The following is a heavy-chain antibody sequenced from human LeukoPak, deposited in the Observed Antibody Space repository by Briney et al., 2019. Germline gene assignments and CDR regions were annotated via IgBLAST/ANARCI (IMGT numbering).Heavy chain of an antibody. Sequence: PSETLSLTCAVSGGSISSCCYYWSWLRQPPGKGLEWIGSIYYSGSTYYNPSLQSRITISVDTSKNQLTLTLSSVTAAATSVYYCTRGAIGYYYMDVWGKGTTVTISS. D-gene: IGHD3-16*01. V-gene: IGHV4-39*06. CDR1: GGSISSCCYY. CDR3: TRGAIGYYYMDV. J-gene: IGHJ6*03. CDR2: IYYSGST.